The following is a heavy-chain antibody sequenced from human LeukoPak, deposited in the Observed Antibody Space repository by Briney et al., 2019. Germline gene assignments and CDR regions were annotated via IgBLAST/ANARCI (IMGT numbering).Heavy chain of an antibody. V-gene: IGHV3-30*01. CDR2: ILYDGSNK. Sequence: GGSLRLSCAPSGFTFSTYVMHWVRQAPGKGLQWVAVILYDGSNKYFADSVKGRFIISRDNSKNTLYLQMNSLTAEDTAVYYCARVVAGSVYNSGMDVWGQGTTVTVSS. J-gene: IGHJ6*02. CDR3: ARVVAGSVYNSGMDV. D-gene: IGHD3-10*01. CDR1: GFTFSTYV.